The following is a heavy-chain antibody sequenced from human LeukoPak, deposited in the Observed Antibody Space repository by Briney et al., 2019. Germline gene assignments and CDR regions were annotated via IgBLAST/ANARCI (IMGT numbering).Heavy chain of an antibody. CDR3: AKLDSDYYGSGSYFDTYYFDY. CDR1: GFAFSSYA. Sequence: PGGSLRLSCAASGFAFSSYAMSWVRQAPGKGLEWVSAISGSGGSTYYADSVKGRFTISRDNSKNTLYLQMNSLRAEDTAVYYCAKLDSDYYGSGSYFDTYYFDYWGQGTLVTVSS. CDR2: ISGSGGST. D-gene: IGHD3-10*01. V-gene: IGHV3-23*01. J-gene: IGHJ4*02.